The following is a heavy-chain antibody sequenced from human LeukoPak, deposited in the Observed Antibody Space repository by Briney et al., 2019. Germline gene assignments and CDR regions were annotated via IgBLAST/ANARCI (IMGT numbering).Heavy chain of an antibody. J-gene: IGHJ4*02. CDR1: GYTFTSYY. CDR2: INPSGGST. V-gene: IGHV1-46*01. D-gene: IGHD1-26*01. Sequence: ASVKVSCKASGYTFTSYYMHWVRQAPGQGLEWMGIINPSGGSTSYAQKFQCRVTMTRDTSTRTVYMELSRLRSEDTAVYECARAVTLRGIDYWGQGTLVTASS. CDR3: ARAVTLRGIDY.